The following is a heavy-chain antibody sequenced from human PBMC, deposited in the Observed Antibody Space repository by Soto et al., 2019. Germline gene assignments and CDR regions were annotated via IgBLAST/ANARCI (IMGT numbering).Heavy chain of an antibody. V-gene: IGHV4-59*01. D-gene: IGHD2-15*01. CDR1: GASITQYY. Sequence: PSETLSLTCTVSGASITQYYWNWIRQSPGKGLEWIVSVSSTGSTVYNPSLTSRVTVSLDTSKNQFSLTLNSVTAADTAVYYCATLPPRIVVVMTDLPTWGQGTLVTVSS. J-gene: IGHJ5*02. CDR3: ATLPPRIVVVMTDLPT. CDR2: VSSTGST.